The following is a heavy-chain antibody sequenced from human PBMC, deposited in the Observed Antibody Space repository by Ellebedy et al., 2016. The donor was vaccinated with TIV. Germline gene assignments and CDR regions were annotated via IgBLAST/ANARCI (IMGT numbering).Heavy chain of an antibody. CDR2: INHSGST. D-gene: IGHD5-18*01. CDR1: GGSFSGYY. Sequence: SETLSLTCAVYGGSFSGYYWSWIRQPPGKGLEWIGKINHSGSTNYNPSLKSRVTISVDTSKNQFSLKLSSVTAADTAVYYCARVAGRGGRDSYGPTRTLFFDYWGQGTLVTVSS. J-gene: IGHJ4*02. CDR3: ARVAGRGGRDSYGPTRTLFFDY. V-gene: IGHV4-34*01.